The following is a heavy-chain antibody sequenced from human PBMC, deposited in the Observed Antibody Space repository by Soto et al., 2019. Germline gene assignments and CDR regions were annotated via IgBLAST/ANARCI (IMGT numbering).Heavy chain of an antibody. CDR3: ARDAGPIIEWLPDAFDI. V-gene: IGHV3-30-3*01. CDR1: GFTFSSYA. CDR2: ISYDGSNK. J-gene: IGHJ3*02. Sequence: PGGSLRLSCAASGFTFSSYAMHWVRQAPGKGLEWVAVISYDGSNKYYADSVKGRFTISRDNSKNTLYLQMNSLRAEDTAVYYCARDAGPIIEWLPDAFDIWGQGTMVTVSS. D-gene: IGHD3-3*01.